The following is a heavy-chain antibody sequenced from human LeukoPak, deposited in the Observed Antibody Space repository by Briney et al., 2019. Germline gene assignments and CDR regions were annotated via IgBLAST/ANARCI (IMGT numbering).Heavy chain of an antibody. Sequence: GESLKISCKGSGYSFTSYWIGWVRQMPGKGLEWMGIIYPGDSDTRYSPSFQGQVSISAVKSISTAYLQWSSLKASDTAMYYCATQGDNSSWNFDYWGQGTLVTVSS. CDR2: IYPGDSDT. CDR3: ATQGDNSSWNFDY. V-gene: IGHV5-51*01. D-gene: IGHD6-13*01. J-gene: IGHJ4*02. CDR1: GYSFTSYW.